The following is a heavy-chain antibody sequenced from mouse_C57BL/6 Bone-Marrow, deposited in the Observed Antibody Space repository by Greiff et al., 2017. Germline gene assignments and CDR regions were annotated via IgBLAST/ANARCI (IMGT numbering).Heavy chain of an antibody. J-gene: IGHJ2*01. CDR1: GFTFSSYA. V-gene: IGHV5-4*01. CDR3: ARDSAYDYLDY. Sequence: EVHLVESGGGLVKPGGSLKLSCAASGFTFSSYAMSWVRQTPEKRLEWVATISDGGSYTYYPDNVKGRFTISRDNAKNNLYLQMSHLKSEDTAMYYCARDSAYDYLDYWGQGTTLTVSS. D-gene: IGHD2-3*01. CDR2: ISDGGSYT.